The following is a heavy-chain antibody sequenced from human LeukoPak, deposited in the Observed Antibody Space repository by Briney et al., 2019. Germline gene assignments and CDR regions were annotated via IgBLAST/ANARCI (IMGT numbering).Heavy chain of an antibody. D-gene: IGHD3-10*01. J-gene: IGHJ4*02. CDR2: IIPIFGTA. V-gene: IGHV1-69*13. CDR3: ARVRSYGSGSYYSYYFDY. CDR1: GGTFSSYA. Sequence: SVKVSCKASGGTFSSYAISWVRQAPGQGLEWMGGIIPIFGTANYAQKFQGRVTITADESTSTAYMELSSLRSEDPAVYYCARVRSYGSGSYYSYYFDYWGQGTLVTVSS.